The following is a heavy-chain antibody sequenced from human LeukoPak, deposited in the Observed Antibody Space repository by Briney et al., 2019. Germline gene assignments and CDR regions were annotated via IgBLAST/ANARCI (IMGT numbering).Heavy chain of an antibody. D-gene: IGHD3-22*01. V-gene: IGHV3-23*01. CDR2: ISGSGGST. CDR1: GFTFSSYA. J-gene: IGHJ3*02. CDR3: AKADYYDSSGYYYDAFDI. Sequence: PPGGSLRLSCAASGFTFSSYAMSWVRQAPGKGLEWVSAISGSGGSTYYADSVKGRFTISRDNSKNTLYLQMNSLRAEDTAVYYCAKADYYDSSGYYYDAFDIWGQGTMVTVSS.